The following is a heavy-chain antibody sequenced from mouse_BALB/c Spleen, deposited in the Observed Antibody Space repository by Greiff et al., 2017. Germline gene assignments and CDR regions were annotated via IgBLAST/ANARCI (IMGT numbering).Heavy chain of an antibody. CDR1: GFNIKDTY. D-gene: IGHD2-4*01. V-gene: IGHV14-3*02. Sequence: EVQLQQSGAELVKPGASVKLSCTASGFNIKDTYMHWVKQRPEQGLEWIGRIDPANGNTKYDPKFQGKATITADTSSNTAYLQLSSLTSEDTAVYYCARGDYDGGKPWAMDYWGQGTSVTVSS. J-gene: IGHJ4*01. CDR3: ARGDYDGGKPWAMDY. CDR2: IDPANGNT.